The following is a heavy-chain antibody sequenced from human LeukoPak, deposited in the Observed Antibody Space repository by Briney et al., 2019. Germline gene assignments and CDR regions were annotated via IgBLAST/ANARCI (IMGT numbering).Heavy chain of an antibody. D-gene: IGHD2-2*01. V-gene: IGHV3-48*03. CDR3: ARGGYCSSSVCYSLNAFDI. CDR2: ISSSGTPI. Sequence: PGGSLRLSCAASGFTFSSYEMNWVRQAPGKGREWGSYISSSGTPIYYADSVKGRFTISRDNAKNSLYLQMNSLRAEDTAVYYCARGGYCSSSVCYSLNAFDIWGQGAMFTVSS. J-gene: IGHJ3*02. CDR1: GFTFSSYE.